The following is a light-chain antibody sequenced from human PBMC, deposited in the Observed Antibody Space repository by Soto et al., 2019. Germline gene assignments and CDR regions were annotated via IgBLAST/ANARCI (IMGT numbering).Light chain of an antibody. CDR1: QSVSSSY. Sequence: EIVLTQSPGTLSLSPGERATLSCSASQSVSSSYLAWYQQKPGQAPRLLIYGASSRATGIPDRFSGSGSGTAFTLTISRLEPEDFAVYYCQQYGSSPPDTVGQGTKLEIK. CDR2: GAS. CDR3: QQYGSSPPDT. V-gene: IGKV3-20*01. J-gene: IGKJ2*01.